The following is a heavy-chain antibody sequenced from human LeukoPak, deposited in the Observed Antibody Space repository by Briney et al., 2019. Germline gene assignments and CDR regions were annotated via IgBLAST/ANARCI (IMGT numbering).Heavy chain of an antibody. Sequence: GGSLRLSCAASGFTFSSYGMHWVRLAPGKGLEWVAFIRYDGSNKYYADSVKGRFTISRDNSKNTLYLQMNSLRAEDTAVYYCARGGIVGATKSCDAFDIWGQGTMVTVSS. CDR3: ARGGIVGATKSCDAFDI. J-gene: IGHJ3*02. CDR1: GFTFSSYG. D-gene: IGHD1-26*01. CDR2: IRYDGSNK. V-gene: IGHV3-30*02.